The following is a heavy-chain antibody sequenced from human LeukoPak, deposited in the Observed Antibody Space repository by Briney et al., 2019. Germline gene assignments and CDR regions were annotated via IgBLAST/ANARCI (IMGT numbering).Heavy chain of an antibody. CDR3: ASWVAVAGGFDY. CDR2: MKYDGSEK. Sequence: PGGSLRLXCAASGFTFSSYWMSWVRQAPGKVLEWVANMKYDGSEKYYVDSVKGRFTIFRDNAKNSLYLQMNSLRAEDTAVYFCASWVAVAGGFDYWGQGTLVTVSS. CDR1: GFTFSSYW. J-gene: IGHJ4*02. V-gene: IGHV3-7*01. D-gene: IGHD6-19*01.